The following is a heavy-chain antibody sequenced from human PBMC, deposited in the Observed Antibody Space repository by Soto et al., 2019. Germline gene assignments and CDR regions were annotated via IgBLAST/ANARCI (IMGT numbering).Heavy chain of an antibody. D-gene: IGHD3-10*01. CDR1: GGSISSYY. CDR3: ARFRLWGITMVRGPYYYMDV. Sequence: SETLSLTCTVSGGSISSYYWSWIRQPPGKGLEWIGYIYYSGSTNYNPSLKSRVTISVDTSKNQFSLKLSSVTAADTAVYYCARFRLWGITMVRGPYYYMDVWGKGTTVTVSS. J-gene: IGHJ6*03. CDR2: IYYSGST. V-gene: IGHV4-59*08.